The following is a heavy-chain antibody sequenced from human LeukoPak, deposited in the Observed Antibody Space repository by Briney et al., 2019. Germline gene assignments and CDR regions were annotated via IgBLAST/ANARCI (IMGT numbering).Heavy chain of an antibody. CDR2: VYRGGST. CDR3: ARGGDYVVAGYY. Sequence: PGGSLRLSCAASGLTVSTNYMSGVRQAPGKGLEWVSVVYRGGSTDYADSVNGRFTISRDNSKNMLFLQMNSLRAEDTAVYYCARGGDYVVAGYYWGQGTLVTVSS. V-gene: IGHV3-66*01. D-gene: IGHD4-17*01. CDR1: GLTVSTNY. J-gene: IGHJ4*02.